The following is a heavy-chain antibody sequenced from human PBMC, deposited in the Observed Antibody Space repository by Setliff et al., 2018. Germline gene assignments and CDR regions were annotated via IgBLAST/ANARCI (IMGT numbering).Heavy chain of an antibody. CDR1: GGSISSSSYY. V-gene: IGHV4-39*07. D-gene: IGHD3-3*01. J-gene: IGHJ5*02. CDR2: IYYSGST. Sequence: SETLSLTCTVSGGSISSSSYYWGWIRQPPGKGLEWIGSIYYSGSTYYNPSLKSRVTIXXXTSKNQFXXXXXSXXAADTAVYYCARLYYNFWSGYFWEHAQFDPWGQGTPVTVSS. CDR3: ARLYYNFWSGYFWEHAQFDP.